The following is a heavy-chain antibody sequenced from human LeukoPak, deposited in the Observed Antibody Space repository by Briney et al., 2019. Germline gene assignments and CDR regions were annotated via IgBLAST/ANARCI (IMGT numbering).Heavy chain of an antibody. V-gene: IGHV1-46*01. CDR1: GYTFTSYY. J-gene: IGHJ3*02. Sequence: GASVKVSCKASGYTFTSYYMHWVRQAPGQGLEWMGIINPSGGNTSYAQKFQGRVTITADESTSTAYMELSSLRSEDTAVYYCAREVGAHDAFDIWGQGTMVTVSS. CDR3: AREVGAHDAFDI. CDR2: INPSGGNT. D-gene: IGHD1-26*01.